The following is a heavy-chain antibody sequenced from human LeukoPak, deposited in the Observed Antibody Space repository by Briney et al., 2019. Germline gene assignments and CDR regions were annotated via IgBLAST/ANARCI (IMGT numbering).Heavy chain of an antibody. V-gene: IGHV4-34*01. CDR1: GGSFSGYY. CDR2: INHSGST. D-gene: IGHD6-13*01. Sequence: SETLSLTCAVYGGSFSGYYWSWIRQPPGRGLEWIGEINHSGSTNYNPSLKSRVTISLDTSKNQFSLKLSSVTAADTAVYYCARRSWSDYYYMDVWGKGTTVTVSS. CDR3: ARRSWSDYYYMDV. J-gene: IGHJ6*03.